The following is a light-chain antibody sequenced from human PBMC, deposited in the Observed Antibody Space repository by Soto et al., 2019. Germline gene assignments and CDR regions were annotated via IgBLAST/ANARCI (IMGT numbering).Light chain of an antibody. CDR1: QSVSSSY. V-gene: IGKV3-20*01. CDR3: QQYGRSPPKT. J-gene: IGKJ1*01. Sequence: EIVMTQSPATLSVSPGERATLSCRASQSVSSSYLAWYQQKPGQAPRLLIYGASSRATGIPDRFSGSGSGTDFTLTIRRLEPEDFAVYYCQQYGRSPPKTFGQGTKGDIK. CDR2: GAS.